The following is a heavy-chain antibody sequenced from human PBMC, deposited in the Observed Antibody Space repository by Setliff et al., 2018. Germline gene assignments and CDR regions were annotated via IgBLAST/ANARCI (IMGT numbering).Heavy chain of an antibody. CDR1: GYSISSGYY. J-gene: IGHJ4*02. CDR3: ARETSAARLWGPFDY. D-gene: IGHD6-6*01. V-gene: IGHV4-38-2*02. Sequence: PSETLSLTCAVSGYSISSGYYWGWIRQPPGKGLEWIGSIYHSGSTYYNPPLKSRVTISVDTSKNQFSLKLSSVTAADTAVYYCARETSAARLWGPFDYWGQGTLVTVSS. CDR2: IYHSGST.